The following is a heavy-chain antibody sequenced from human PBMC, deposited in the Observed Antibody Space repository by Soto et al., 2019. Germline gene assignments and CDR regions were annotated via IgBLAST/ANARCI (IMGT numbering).Heavy chain of an antibody. CDR2: ISWDSDNV. D-gene: IGHD6-25*01. CDR3: AKTYVLGSSIGWPSAAFDV. CDR1: GFTFEDYS. V-gene: IGHV3-9*01. Sequence: EVRLVESGGGLVQPGRSLRLSCVASGFTFEDYSMHWFRQAPGKGLEWVAGISWDSDNVGYPDSVKVRFTISRDNAKNSLYLQMDGLRVVDTAFYYCAKTYVLGSSIGWPSAAFDVWGQETLVTVSS. J-gene: IGHJ3*01.